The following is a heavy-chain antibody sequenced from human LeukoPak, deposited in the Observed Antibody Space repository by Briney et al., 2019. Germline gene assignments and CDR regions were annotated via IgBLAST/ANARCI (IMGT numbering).Heavy chain of an antibody. J-gene: IGHJ4*02. Sequence: GGSLRLSCAASGFSFSTYWMSWVRQAPGKGLEWVGRIRNKANSYTTEYAASVKGRFTISRDDSKNSLYLQMNSLKTEDTAVYYCARVRLCSGGSCHRYFDYWGQGTLVTVSS. D-gene: IGHD2-15*01. CDR3: ARVRLCSGGSCHRYFDY. V-gene: IGHV3-72*01. CDR1: GFSFSTYW. CDR2: IRNKANSYTT.